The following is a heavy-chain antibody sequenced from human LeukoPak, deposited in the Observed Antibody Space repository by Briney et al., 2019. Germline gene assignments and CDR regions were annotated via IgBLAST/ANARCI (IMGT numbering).Heavy chain of an antibody. CDR2: INHSGST. J-gene: IGHJ4*02. CDR1: GGSFSGYY. V-gene: IGHV4-34*01. D-gene: IGHD3-22*01. CDR3: ARERGYYFDY. Sequence: SETLSLTCAVYGGSFSGYYWSWIRQPPGKGLEWIGEINHSGSTNYNPSLESRVTISVDTSKNQFSLKLSSVTAADTAVYYCARERGYYFDYWGQGTLVTVSS.